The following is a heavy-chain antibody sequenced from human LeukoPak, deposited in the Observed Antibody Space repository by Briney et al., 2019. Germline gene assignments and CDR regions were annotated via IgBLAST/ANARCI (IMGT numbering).Heavy chain of an antibody. D-gene: IGHD2-15*01. CDR1: GYTFTSYG. CDR2: ISAYNGNT. Sequence: VASVKVSCKASGYTFTSYGISWVRQAPGQGLEWMGWISAYNGNTNYAQKLQGRVTMTTDTSTSTAYMELRSLRSDDTAVYYCARDSGYCSGGSCPSDYWGQGTLVTVSS. V-gene: IGHV1-18*01. J-gene: IGHJ4*02. CDR3: ARDSGYCSGGSCPSDY.